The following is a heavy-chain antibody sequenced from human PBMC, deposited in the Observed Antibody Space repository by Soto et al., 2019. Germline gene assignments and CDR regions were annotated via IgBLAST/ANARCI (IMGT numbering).Heavy chain of an antibody. V-gene: IGHV1-46*01. J-gene: IGHJ5*02. CDR3: AIFWSGGNWFDP. D-gene: IGHD3-3*01. Sequence: GASVKISCKASGYTFTSYYIHWVRQAPGQGLEWMGIINPRGGITTYAQKFQGRLTMTGDTSTSTVYMELRSLRSDDTAVYYCAIFWSGGNWFDPWGQGILVTVS. CDR2: INPRGGIT. CDR1: GYTFTSYY.